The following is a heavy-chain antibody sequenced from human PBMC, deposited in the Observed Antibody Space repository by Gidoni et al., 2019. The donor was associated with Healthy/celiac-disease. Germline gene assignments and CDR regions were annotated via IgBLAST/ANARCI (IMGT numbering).Heavy chain of an antibody. V-gene: IGHV1-69*01. Sequence: QVQLVQSGAEVKKPGSSVKVSCKASGGTFSSYAISWVRQAPGQGLEWMGGILPIFGTANYAQKFQGRVTMTADESTSTAYMELSSLRSEDTAVYYCAREARDSGSYYWGQYFDYWGQGTLVTVSS. CDR1: GGTFSSYA. CDR3: AREARDSGSYYWGQYFDY. D-gene: IGHD1-26*01. CDR2: ILPIFGTA. J-gene: IGHJ4*02.